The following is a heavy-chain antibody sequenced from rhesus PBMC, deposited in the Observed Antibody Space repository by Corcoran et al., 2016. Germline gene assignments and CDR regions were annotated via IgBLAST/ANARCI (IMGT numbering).Heavy chain of an antibody. D-gene: IGHD1-26*01. CDR2: MGG. V-gene: IGHV4-127*01. Sequence: QVQLKESGPGLVKPSETLSLTCTVSGDSIISGYAWSWIRQPPGKGLEWIGYMGGYYKPALKSRFTISKDTSKNQFSLNLTFVTAADTAVYDCASGLNYGAPNFGLESWGQGVVVTVSS. J-gene: IGHJ6*01. CDR3: ASGLNYGAPNFGLES. CDR1: GDSIISGYA.